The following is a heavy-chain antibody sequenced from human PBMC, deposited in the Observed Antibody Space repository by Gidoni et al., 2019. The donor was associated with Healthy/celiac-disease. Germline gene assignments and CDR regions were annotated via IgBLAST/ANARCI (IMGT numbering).Heavy chain of an antibody. V-gene: IGHV4-34*01. Sequence: QVQLQQWGAGLLKPSETLSLTCAVYGGSFSGYYWRWIRQPPGKGLEWIGEINHSGSTNYNPSLKSRVTISVDTSKNQFSLKLSSVTAADTAVYYCARGDIVVVVAAHSSWFDPWGQGTLVTVSS. J-gene: IGHJ5*02. CDR3: ARGDIVVVVAAHSSWFDP. CDR2: INHSGST. D-gene: IGHD2-15*01. CDR1: GGSFSGYY.